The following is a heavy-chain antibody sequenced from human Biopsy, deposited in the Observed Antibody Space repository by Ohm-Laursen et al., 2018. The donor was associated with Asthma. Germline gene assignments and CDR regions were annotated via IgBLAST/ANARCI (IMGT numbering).Heavy chain of an antibody. J-gene: IGHJ4*02. V-gene: IGHV3-20*01. CDR3: GRDMGGFGSGWFPVEF. CDR1: GFTFDDYG. CDR2: INWNGGST. D-gene: IGHD6-19*01. Sequence: SLRLSCSASGFTFDDYGMSWVRQAPGKGLDWVSGINWNGGSTGYADSVKGRFTISRDNAKNPLYLQMNSLRAEDTALYHCGRDMGGFGSGWFPVEFWGQGTLVTVSS.